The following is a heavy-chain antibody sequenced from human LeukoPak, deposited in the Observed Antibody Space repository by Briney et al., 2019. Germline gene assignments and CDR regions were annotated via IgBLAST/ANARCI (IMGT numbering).Heavy chain of an antibody. D-gene: IGHD4-11*01. CDR1: GDSISTDY. J-gene: IGHJ3*01. Sequence: PSETLSLTCTVSGDSISTDYWTWIRQPPGKPLEWIGFIHSTGYTNYNPSLNRRVSMSLDTSKDQFSLILTSVTAADTALYYCARTYSNFDAFHFWGQGTMVTVSS. CDR3: ARTYSNFDAFHF. CDR2: IHSTGYT. V-gene: IGHV4-59*01.